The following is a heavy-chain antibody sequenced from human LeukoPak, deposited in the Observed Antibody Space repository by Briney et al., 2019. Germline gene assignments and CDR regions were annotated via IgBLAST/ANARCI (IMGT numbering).Heavy chain of an antibody. CDR1: GGSISSYY. J-gene: IGHJ4*02. Sequence: PSETLSLTCTVSGGSISSYYWSWIRQPPGKGLEWIGYIYYSGSTNYNPSLKSRVTISVDTSKNQFSLKLSSVTAADTAVYYCARLWYSSSCPLFDYWGQGTLVTVSS. CDR2: IYYSGST. CDR3: ARLWYSSSCPLFDY. V-gene: IGHV4-59*08. D-gene: IGHD6-13*01.